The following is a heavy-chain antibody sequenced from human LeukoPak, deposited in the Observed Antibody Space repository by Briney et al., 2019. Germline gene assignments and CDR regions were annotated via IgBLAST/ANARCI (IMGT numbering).Heavy chain of an antibody. CDR2: ISYDGSNK. J-gene: IGHJ6*02. V-gene: IGHV3-30*04. CDR1: GLTFNRYA. D-gene: IGHD5-12*01. CDR3: ARGGTEIYYYHYGMDV. Sequence: GGSLRLSCAASGLTFNRYAMHWVRQAPGKGLEWVAVISYDGSNKYYAGSVKGRFTISRDNSKNTLHLQMNSLRVEDTAVYFCARGGTEIYYYHYGMDVWGQGTTVTVSS.